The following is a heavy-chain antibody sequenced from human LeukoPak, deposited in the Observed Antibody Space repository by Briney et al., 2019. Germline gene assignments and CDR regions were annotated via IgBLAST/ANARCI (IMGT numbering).Heavy chain of an antibody. J-gene: IGHJ6*02. Sequence: GGSLRLSCAASGNYWMHWVRQAPGKGLVWVSHINSDGSWTSYADSVKGRFTISRDNAKNMLYLQVNSLRAEDTAVYYCARDGEYYDILTGQTDRYYYYYYGMDVWGQGTTVTVSS. D-gene: IGHD3-9*01. CDR2: INSDGSWT. V-gene: IGHV3-74*01. CDR1: GNYW. CDR3: ARDGEYYDILTGQTDRYYYYYYGMDV.